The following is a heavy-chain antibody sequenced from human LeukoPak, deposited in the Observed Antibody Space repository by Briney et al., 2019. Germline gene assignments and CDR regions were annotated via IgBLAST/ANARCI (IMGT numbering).Heavy chain of an antibody. V-gene: IGHV1-69*04. CDR2: IIPLLGIA. CDR3: ARDDADSTYADGDY. CDR1: GGIFSSYT. J-gene: IGHJ4*02. Sequence: GASVKVPCKASGGIFSSYTISWVRQAPGQGLEWMGRIIPLLGIANYAQKFQGRVTIIADKSTSTAYMELSSLRSEDTAVYYRARDDADSTYADGDYWGQGTLVTVSS. D-gene: IGHD4-11*01.